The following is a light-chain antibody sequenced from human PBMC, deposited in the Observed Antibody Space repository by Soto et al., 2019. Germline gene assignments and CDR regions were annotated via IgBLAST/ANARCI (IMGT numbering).Light chain of an antibody. V-gene: IGKV1-33*01. J-gene: IGKJ5*01. Sequence: DIQMTQSPASLSAFVGDRVTITCQASQDVNNFVNWYQQRPGKAPRLVIFDASKLATGVPSRFSGSGSGTHFSFTISSLQPEDIATYYCQQCHGLLTFGRGTRLE. CDR3: QQCHGLLT. CDR2: DAS. CDR1: QDVNNF.